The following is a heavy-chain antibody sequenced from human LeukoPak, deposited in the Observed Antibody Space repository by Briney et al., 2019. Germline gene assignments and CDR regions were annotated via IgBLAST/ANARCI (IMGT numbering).Heavy chain of an antibody. CDR3: ARDSNFKIDY. J-gene: IGHJ4*02. Sequence: SETLSLTCTVSGGSISSGGCYWSWPRQHPGKGLEWIGYIYYSGSTYYNPSLKSRVTISVDTSKNQFSLKLSSVTAADTAVFYCARDSNFKIDYWGQGTLVTVSS. D-gene: IGHD4/OR15-4a*01. CDR1: GGSISSGGCY. CDR2: IYYSGST. V-gene: IGHV4-31*03.